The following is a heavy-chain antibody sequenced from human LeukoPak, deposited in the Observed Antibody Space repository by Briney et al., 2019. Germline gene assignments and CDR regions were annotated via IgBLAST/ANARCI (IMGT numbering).Heavy chain of an antibody. CDR3: AREIVVVVAATDAFDI. CDR1: GGSIRSGSYH. CDR2: IYTSGST. J-gene: IGHJ3*02. V-gene: IGHV4-61*02. D-gene: IGHD2-15*01. Sequence: SETLSLTCTVSGGSIRSGSYHWSWIRQPAGKGLEWIGRIYTSGSTNYNPSLKSRVTISVDTSKNQFSLKLSSVTAADTAVYYCAREIVVVVAATDAFDIWGQGTMVTVSS.